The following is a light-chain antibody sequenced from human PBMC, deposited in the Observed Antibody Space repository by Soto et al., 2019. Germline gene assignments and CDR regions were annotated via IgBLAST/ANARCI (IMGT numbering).Light chain of an antibody. CDR3: QQYGGLPQT. CDR1: QSVSNY. Sequence: EIVLTQSPGTLSLSPGERASLSCRARQSVSNYLAWYQQKPGQAPRLLIYGASSRATGIPDRFSGSGSGTDFTLTISRQEPEVFVVYYCQQYGGLPQTFLQGTKVEIK. J-gene: IGKJ1*01. CDR2: GAS. V-gene: IGKV3-20*01.